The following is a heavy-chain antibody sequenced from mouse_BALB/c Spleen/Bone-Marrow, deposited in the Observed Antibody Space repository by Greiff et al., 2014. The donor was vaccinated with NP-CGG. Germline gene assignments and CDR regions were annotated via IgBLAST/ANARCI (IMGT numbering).Heavy chain of an antibody. CDR3: ARHRGDWGRGFAY. V-gene: IGHV5-12-1*01. CDR1: GFAFSNYD. J-gene: IGHJ3*01. Sequence: EVHLVESGGGLVKPGGSLKLSCAASGFAFSNYDMSWVRQTPEKRLEWVAYISSGGGSTYYLDTVKGRFTISRDNAKNTLYLQMSSLKSEDTVMYYRARHRGDWGRGFAYWGQGTLVTVSA. CDR2: ISSGGGST. D-gene: IGHD4-1*01.